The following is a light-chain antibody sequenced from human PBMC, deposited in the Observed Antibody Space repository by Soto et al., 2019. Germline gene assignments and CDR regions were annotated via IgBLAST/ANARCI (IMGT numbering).Light chain of an antibody. J-gene: IGLJ2*01. CDR2: NTN. CDR3: VLYMGSGISV. Sequence: QAVVTQEPSFSVSPGRTVTLTCGLSSGSVSTSYYPSWYQQTPGQAPRTLIYNTNTRSSGVPERFSGSILGNKAALTITGAQADDESEYYCVLYMGSGISVFGGGTQLTVL. CDR1: SGSVSTSYY. V-gene: IGLV8-61*01.